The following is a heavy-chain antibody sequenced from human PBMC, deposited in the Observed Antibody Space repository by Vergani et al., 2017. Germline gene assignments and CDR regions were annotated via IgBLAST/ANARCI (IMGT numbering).Heavy chain of an antibody. CDR1: GFTFDDYA. D-gene: IGHD3-10*01. V-gene: IGHV3-9*01. Sequence: EVQLVESGGGLVQPGRSLRLSCAASGFTFDDYAMHWVRQAPGKGLEWVSGISWNSGSIGYADSVKGRFTISRDNAKNSLYLQMNSLRAEDTALYYCAKDHHGSGSSIYIDYWGQGSLVTVSS. CDR3: AKDHHGSGSSIYIDY. CDR2: ISWNSGSI. J-gene: IGHJ4*02.